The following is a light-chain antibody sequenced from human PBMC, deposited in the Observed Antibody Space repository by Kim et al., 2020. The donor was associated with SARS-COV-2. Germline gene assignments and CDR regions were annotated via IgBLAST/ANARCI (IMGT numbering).Light chain of an antibody. Sequence: GSIGDRVTITCRASQGIRNELGWYQQKPGRAPKLLIYAASSLQSGVPSRFSGSGSGTDFTLTISSLQPEDFATYYCLQDYNYPRTFGQGTKVDIK. CDR2: AAS. CDR1: QGIRNE. V-gene: IGKV1-6*01. CDR3: LQDYNYPRT. J-gene: IGKJ1*01.